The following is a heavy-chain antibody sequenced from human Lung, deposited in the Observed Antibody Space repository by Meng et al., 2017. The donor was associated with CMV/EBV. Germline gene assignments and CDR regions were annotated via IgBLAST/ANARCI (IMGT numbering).Heavy chain of an antibody. CDR1: GYTCNDYY. CDR2: INSNTGDT. CDR3: ATWNYTWSNY. D-gene: IGHD1-1*01. V-gene: IGHV1-2*02. J-gene: IGHJ4*02. Sequence: QVQQVQAGAEVKNPGATGKVSCKAAGYTCNDYYVHWVRQAPGQGLEWVGWINSNTGDTNYAPKFQVRVTVTRYTSIHTVYLELTTLRSDDTAISSFATWNYTWSNYWGQGTLVTVS.